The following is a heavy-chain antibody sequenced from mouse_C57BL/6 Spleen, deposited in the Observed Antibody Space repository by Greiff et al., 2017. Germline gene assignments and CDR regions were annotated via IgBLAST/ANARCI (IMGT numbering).Heavy chain of an antibody. CDR3: VRPNSNSWFAY. Sequence: EVKLMESGGGLVQPKGSLKLSCAASGFSFNTYAMNWVRQAPGKGLEWVARIRSKSNNYATYYADSVKDRFTISRDDSESRLYLQMNNLKTEDTAMYYCVRPNSNSWFAYWGQGTLVTVAA. V-gene: IGHV10-1*01. CDR2: IRSKSNNYAT. D-gene: IGHD2-5*01. CDR1: GFSFNTYA. J-gene: IGHJ3*01.